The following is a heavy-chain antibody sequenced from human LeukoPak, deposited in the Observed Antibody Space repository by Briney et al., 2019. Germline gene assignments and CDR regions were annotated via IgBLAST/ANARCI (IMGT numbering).Heavy chain of an antibody. Sequence: SETLSLTCTVSGGSISSYYWTWIRQPAGKGLEWIGSIYYSGSTYYNPSSRSRVTILVDPSRNQFSLKLSSVTAADTALYYCARDISGSYLQWGQGTLVTVSS. CDR2: IYYSGST. J-gene: IGHJ4*02. D-gene: IGHD1-26*01. V-gene: IGHV4-4*07. CDR3: ARDISGSYLQ. CDR1: GGSISSYY.